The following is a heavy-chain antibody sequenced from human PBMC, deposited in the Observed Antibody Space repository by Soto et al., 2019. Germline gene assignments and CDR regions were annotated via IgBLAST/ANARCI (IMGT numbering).Heavy chain of an antibody. V-gene: IGHV3-66*01. D-gene: IGHD4-17*01. CDR3: ATRMTTAPY. J-gene: IGHJ4*02. CDR1: LFIVSDNY. CDR2: IYSGGGT. Sequence: EVRLVQSGGGLVQPGGSLRLSCAASLFIVSDNYMSWVRQAPGKGLEWVSLIYSGGGTDYAESVKSRFTISRDNSKNTLYLQMNSLKAEDTGIYYCATRMTTAPYWGQGTVVTVPS.